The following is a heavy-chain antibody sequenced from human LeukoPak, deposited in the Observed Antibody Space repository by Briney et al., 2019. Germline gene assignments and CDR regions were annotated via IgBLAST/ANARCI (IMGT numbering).Heavy chain of an antibody. V-gene: IGHV1-2*06. Sequence: GASVKVSCQASGYTFTGYYMHWVRQAPGHGLEWMGRINPNSGGTNYAQKFQGRVTLTRDTSISTAYMELSRLRSDDTAVYYCAGRLWSVTDYWGQGTLVTVSS. D-gene: IGHD4/OR15-4a*01. J-gene: IGHJ4*02. CDR3: AGRLWSVTDY. CDR1: GYTFTGYY. CDR2: INPNSGGT.